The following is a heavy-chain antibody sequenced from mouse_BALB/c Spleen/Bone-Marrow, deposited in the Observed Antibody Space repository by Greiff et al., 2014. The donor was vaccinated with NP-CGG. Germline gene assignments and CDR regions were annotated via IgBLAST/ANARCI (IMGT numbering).Heavy chain of an antibody. CDR3: ASIYGGWAMDY. CDR1: GYSFTGYY. Sequence: VQLKQSGPDLVKPGASVKISCKASGYSFTGYYMHWVKQSHGKSLEWIGRVNPNNGGTXHXQKFKGKAILTVDKSSSTAYMELRSLASEDSAVYYCASIYGGWAMDYWGQGTSVTVSS. CDR2: VNPNNGGT. J-gene: IGHJ4*01. D-gene: IGHD1-1*01. V-gene: IGHV1-22*01.